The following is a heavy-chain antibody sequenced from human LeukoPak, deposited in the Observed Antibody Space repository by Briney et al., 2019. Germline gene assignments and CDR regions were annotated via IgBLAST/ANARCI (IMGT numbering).Heavy chain of an antibody. V-gene: IGHV1-2*02. CDR2: VNPNTGGT. CDR3: VREAGPLD. J-gene: IGHJ4*02. Sequence: GASVKISCKASGYTFTGYYINWVRQAPGQAPEWVGCVNPNTGGTRYAQKFQGRVTMTRDTSITTAFMELRGLTFDDTAVFYCVREAGPLDWGQGTLVTVSS. CDR1: GYTFTGYY.